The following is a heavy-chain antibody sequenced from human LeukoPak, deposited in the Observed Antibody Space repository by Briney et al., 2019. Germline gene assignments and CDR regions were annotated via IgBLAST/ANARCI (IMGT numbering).Heavy chain of an antibody. CDR2: ISAYNGNT. CDR3: ARAPQYYDDSSGYPFPFDY. J-gene: IGHJ4*02. V-gene: IGHV1-18*01. Sequence: ASVKVSCKASGYTFTSNGISWVRQAPGEGLEWMGWISAYNGNTNYAQKLQGRVTMTTDTSTSTAYMELRSLRSDDTAVYYCARAPQYYDDSSGYPFPFDYWGQGTLVTVSS. D-gene: IGHD3-22*01. CDR1: GYTFTSNG.